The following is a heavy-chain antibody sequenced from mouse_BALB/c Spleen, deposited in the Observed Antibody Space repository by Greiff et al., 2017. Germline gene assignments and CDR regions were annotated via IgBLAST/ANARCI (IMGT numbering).Heavy chain of an antibody. J-gene: IGHJ3*01. Sequence: EVKLMESGGGLVKPGGSLKLSCAASGFTFSSYAMSWVRQTPEKRLELVASISSGGSTYYPDSVKGRFTISRDNARNILYLQMSSLRSEDTAMYYCAREEVRPWFAYWGQGTLVTVSA. D-gene: IGHD2-14*01. CDR3: AREEVRPWFAY. CDR2: ISSGGST. CDR1: GFTFSSYA. V-gene: IGHV5-6-5*01.